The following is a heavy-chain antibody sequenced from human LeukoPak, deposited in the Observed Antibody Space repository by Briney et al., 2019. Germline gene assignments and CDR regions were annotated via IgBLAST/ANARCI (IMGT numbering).Heavy chain of an antibody. CDR1: GGSITFNSYY. V-gene: IGHV4-39*07. J-gene: IGHJ3*02. Sequence: SETLSLTCTVSGGSITFNSYYWSWIRQPPGKGLEWIGSIYYSGSTNYNPSLKSRVTISVDTSKNQFSLKLSSVTAADTAVYYCARARVAFDIWGQGTMVTVSS. CDR2: IYYSGST. CDR3: ARARVAFDI.